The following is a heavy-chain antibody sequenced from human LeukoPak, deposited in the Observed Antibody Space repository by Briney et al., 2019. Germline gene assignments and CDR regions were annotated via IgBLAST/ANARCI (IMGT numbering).Heavy chain of an antibody. Sequence: SETLSLTCTVSSGSIISGSYYWGWIRQPPGKGLEWIGSIYYSGSTYYNPSLKSRVTISVDTSKNHFSLKVSSVTAADTAVYYCARYNRHFDYWGQGTLVTVSS. CDR2: IYYSGST. V-gene: IGHV4-39*02. J-gene: IGHJ4*02. D-gene: IGHD1-1*01. CDR3: ARYNRHFDY. CDR1: SGSIISGSYY.